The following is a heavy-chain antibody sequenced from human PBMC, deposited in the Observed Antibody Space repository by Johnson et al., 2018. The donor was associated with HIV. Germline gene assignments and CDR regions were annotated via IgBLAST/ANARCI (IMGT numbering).Heavy chain of an antibody. J-gene: IGHJ3*02. CDR1: GFTFSSYA. CDR3: ARRRIAAAGRDAFDI. Sequence: QEQLVESGGGVVQPGRSLRLSCAASGFTFSSYAMHLVRQAPGKGLEWVAVISYDGSNKYYADSVKGRFTISRDNSKNTLYLQMNSLRAEDTAVYYCARRRIAAAGRDAFDIWGQGTMVTVSS. CDR2: ISYDGSNK. D-gene: IGHD6-13*01. V-gene: IGHV3-30*04.